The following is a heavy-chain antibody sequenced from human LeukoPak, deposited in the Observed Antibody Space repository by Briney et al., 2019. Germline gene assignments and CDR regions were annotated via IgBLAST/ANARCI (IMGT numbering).Heavy chain of an antibody. J-gene: IGHJ3*02. CDR3: ASIIAARPSAFDI. D-gene: IGHD6-6*01. CDR1: GGTFSSYA. Sequence: GASVKVSCKASGGTFSSYAISWVRQAPGQGLEWMGGIIPIFGTANYAQKFQGRVTMTEDTSTDTAYMELSSLRSEDTAVYYCASIIAARPSAFDIWGQGTMVTVSS. CDR2: IIPIFGTA. V-gene: IGHV1-69*06.